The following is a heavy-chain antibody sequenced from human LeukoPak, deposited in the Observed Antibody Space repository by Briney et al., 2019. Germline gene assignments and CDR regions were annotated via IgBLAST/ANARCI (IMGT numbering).Heavy chain of an antibody. CDR3: AKEVVPAAMDG. J-gene: IGHJ4*02. D-gene: IGHD2-2*01. CDR1: RFTFSSYG. CDR2: TRYDGSNK. Sequence: GGSLRLSCPASRFTFSSYGMHWVRQAPDKGMEWVAFTRYDGSNKYHVDSVKGRFTVSSDNSKNTLYLQMNSLRADDTAVYYCAKEVVPAAMDGWGRGTLVTVSS. V-gene: IGHV3-30*02.